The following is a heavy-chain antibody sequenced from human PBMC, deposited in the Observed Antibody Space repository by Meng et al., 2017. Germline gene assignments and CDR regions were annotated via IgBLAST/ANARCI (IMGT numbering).Heavy chain of an antibody. D-gene: IGHD1-26*01. V-gene: IGHV2-26*01. CDR1: GLSLSNARMG. Sequence: SGPTLVKPTQTLTLTCTVSGLSLSNARMGVSWIRQPPGKALEWLAHIFSNDEKSYSTSLKSRLTISKDTSKSQVVLTMTNMDPVDTATYYCARIRGSQHNWFDPWGQGTLVTVSS. CDR3: ARIRGSQHNWFDP. CDR2: IFSNDEK. J-gene: IGHJ5*02.